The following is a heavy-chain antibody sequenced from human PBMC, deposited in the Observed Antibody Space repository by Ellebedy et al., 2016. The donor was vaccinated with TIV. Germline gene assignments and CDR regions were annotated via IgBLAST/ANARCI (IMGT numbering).Heavy chain of an antibody. CDR3: ARRQGESGSFYFDY. V-gene: IGHV5-51*01. CDR1: RYSFTSYW. J-gene: IGHJ4*02. Sequence: GESLKISCKGSRYSFTSYWIGWVRQVPGKGLEWVGIIYTGDSDTRYSPSFQGQVNISTDKSSGTAYLQWTSLKASDTALYYCARRQGESGSFYFDYWGQGTLVTVSS. D-gene: IGHD1-26*01. CDR2: IYTGDSDT.